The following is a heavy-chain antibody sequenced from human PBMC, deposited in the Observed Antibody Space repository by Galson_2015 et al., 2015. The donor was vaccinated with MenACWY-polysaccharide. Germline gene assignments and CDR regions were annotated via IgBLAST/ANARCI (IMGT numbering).Heavy chain of an antibody. J-gene: IGHJ4*02. CDR2: ISSSGGST. CDR3: ARASTLPYYYDTRREDY. CDR1: GFTFSSYA. Sequence: SLRLSCAASGFTFSSYAMHWVRQAPGKGLEYVSAISSSGGSTYYANSVKGRFTISRDNSKNTLYLQMGSLRAEDMAVYYCARASTLPYYYDTRREDYWGQGTLVTVSS. V-gene: IGHV3-64*01. D-gene: IGHD3-22*01.